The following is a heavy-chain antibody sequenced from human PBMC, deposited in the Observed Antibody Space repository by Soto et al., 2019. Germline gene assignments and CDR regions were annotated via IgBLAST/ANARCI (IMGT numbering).Heavy chain of an antibody. CDR2: INHSGST. D-gene: IGHD3-3*01. J-gene: IGHJ6*02. Sequence: TCAVYGGSFSGYYWSWIRQPPGKGLEWIGEINHSGSTNYNPSLKSRVTISVDTSKNQFSLKLSPVTAADTAVYYCARGYYDFWSGYWAYYYYGMDVWGQGTTVTVSS. V-gene: IGHV4-34*01. CDR3: ARGYYDFWSGYWAYYYYGMDV. CDR1: GGSFSGYY.